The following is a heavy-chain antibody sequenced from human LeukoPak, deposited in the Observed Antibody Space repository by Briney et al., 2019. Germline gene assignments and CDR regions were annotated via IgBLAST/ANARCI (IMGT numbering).Heavy chain of an antibody. CDR3: ARVAGSIDY. Sequence: ASVKVSCTASGYTFTTYDINWVRQATGQGLEWMGWMNPNSGYTGYAQKFQGRVTITRDTSISTAYMELSRLRSEDTAVYYCARVAGSIDYWGQGTLVTVSS. CDR1: GYTFTTYD. D-gene: IGHD6-19*01. J-gene: IGHJ4*02. V-gene: IGHV1-8*03. CDR2: MNPNSGYT.